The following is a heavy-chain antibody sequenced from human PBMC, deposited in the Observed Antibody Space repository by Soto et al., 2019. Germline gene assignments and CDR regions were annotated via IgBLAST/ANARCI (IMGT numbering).Heavy chain of an antibody. J-gene: IGHJ3*02. CDR1: GFTFSSYG. Sequence: GGSLRLSCAASGFTFSSYGMHWVRQAPGKGLEWVAVIWYDGSNKYYADSVKGRFTISRDNSKNTLYLQMNSLRAEDTAVYYCARNHNDILTGYSGDSLDAFDIWGQGTMVTVSS. V-gene: IGHV3-33*01. D-gene: IGHD3-9*01. CDR3: ARNHNDILTGYSGDSLDAFDI. CDR2: IWYDGSNK.